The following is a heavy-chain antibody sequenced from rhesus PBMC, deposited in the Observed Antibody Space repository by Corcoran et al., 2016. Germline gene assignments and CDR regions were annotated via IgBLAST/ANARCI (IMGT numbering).Heavy chain of an antibody. Sequence: VQLVESGGGLAKPGGSLRLSCAASGFTLSGYWVHWVRQAPGKGLEWIAGINGAGRSPYLPAAVEGRFTITRETAKNTLFLQMDGLRAEDTAVYYCAVQYSNFGGWYFDLWGPGTPITISS. CDR1: GFTLSGYW. CDR2: INGAGRSP. J-gene: IGHJ2*01. D-gene: IGHD4-23*01. CDR3: AVQYSNFGGWYFDL. V-gene: IGHV3-14*01.